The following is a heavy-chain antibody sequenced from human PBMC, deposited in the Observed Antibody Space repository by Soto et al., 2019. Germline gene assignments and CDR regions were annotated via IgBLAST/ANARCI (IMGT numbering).Heavy chain of an antibody. CDR1: GFTFSSYA. V-gene: IGHV3-30*04. D-gene: IGHD5-18*01. J-gene: IGHJ4*02. CDR3: ARDAQLEGFDY. CDR2: ISYDGSNK. Sequence: GGSLRLSCAASGFTFSSYAMHWVRQAPGKGLEWVAVISYDGSNKYYADSVKGRFTISRDNSKNTLYLQMNSLRAEDPAVYYCARDAQLEGFDYWGQGTMVTVSS.